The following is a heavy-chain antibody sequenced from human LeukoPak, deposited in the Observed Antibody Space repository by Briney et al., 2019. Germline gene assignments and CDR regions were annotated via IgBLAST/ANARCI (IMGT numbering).Heavy chain of an antibody. Sequence: PGGSLRLSCAASGFTFSDYYMSWIRQAPGKGLKWVSYISSSGSTIYYADSVKGRFTISRDNAKNSLYLQMNSLRAEDTAVYYCAGKAGGYSSWFDPWGQGTLVTVSS. V-gene: IGHV3-11*01. CDR1: GFTFSDYY. CDR3: AGKAGGYSSWFDP. CDR2: ISSSGSTI. J-gene: IGHJ5*02. D-gene: IGHD3-22*01.